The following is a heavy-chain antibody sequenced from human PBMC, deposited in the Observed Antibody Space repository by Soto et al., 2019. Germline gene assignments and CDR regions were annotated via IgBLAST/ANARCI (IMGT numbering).Heavy chain of an antibody. CDR1: GFTFSNAW. V-gene: IGHV3-15*01. Sequence: GGSLRLSCAASGFTFSNAWMSWVRQAPGKGLEWVGRINSKTDGGTTDYAAPVKGRFTISRDDSKNTLYLQMNSLKTEDTAVYYCTTDSYSQSMDVWGQGTTVTVSS. J-gene: IGHJ6*02. CDR3: TTDSYSQSMDV. D-gene: IGHD4-4*01. CDR2: INSKTDGGTT.